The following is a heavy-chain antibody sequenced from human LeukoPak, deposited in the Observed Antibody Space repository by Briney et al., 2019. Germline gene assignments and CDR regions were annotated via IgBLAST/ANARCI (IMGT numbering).Heavy chain of an antibody. Sequence: ASVKVSCKASGYTFTGYYMHWVRQAPGQGLEWMGWINPNSGGTNYAQKFQGRVTMTGDTSISTAYMELSRLRSDDTAVYYCARNTYYDFWSGYFFDYWGQGTLVTVSS. CDR3: ARNTYYDFWSGYFFDY. CDR2: INPNSGGT. CDR1: GYTFTGYY. V-gene: IGHV1-2*02. D-gene: IGHD3-3*01. J-gene: IGHJ4*02.